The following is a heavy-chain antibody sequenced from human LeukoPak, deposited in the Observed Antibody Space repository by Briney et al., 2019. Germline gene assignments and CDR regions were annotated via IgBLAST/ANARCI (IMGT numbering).Heavy chain of an antibody. CDR2: IYTSGST. CDR3: ARGFLTDGVGIN. V-gene: IGHV4-61*02. J-gene: IGHJ4*02. D-gene: IGHD3-3*01. Sequence: SETLSLTCTVSGGSISSGSYYWSWIRQPAGKGLEWIGRIYTSGSTNYNPSLKSRVTISVDTSKNQFSLKLSSVTAADTAVYYCARGFLTDGVGINWGQGTLVTVSS. CDR1: GGSISSGSYY.